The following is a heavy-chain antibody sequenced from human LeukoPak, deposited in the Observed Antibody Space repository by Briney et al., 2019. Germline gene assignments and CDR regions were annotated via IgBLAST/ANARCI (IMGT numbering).Heavy chain of an antibody. D-gene: IGHD3-10*02. V-gene: IGHV3-43*01. Sequence: GGSLRLSCATSGFNFDRYTIHWVRQAPGKGLEWASLAGWAGGTTFYSDSVRGRFTISRDSGRKSVYLQMNSLTTDDTAFYFCAKELDTMFFDYWGQGALVTVSS. CDR1: GFNFDRYT. J-gene: IGHJ4*02. CDR3: AKELDTMFFDY. CDR2: AGWAGGTT.